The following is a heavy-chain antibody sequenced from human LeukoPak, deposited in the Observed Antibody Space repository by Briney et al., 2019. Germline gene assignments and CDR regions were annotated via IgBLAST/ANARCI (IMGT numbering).Heavy chain of an antibody. Sequence: SVKVSCKASGGTFSSYAISWVRQAPGQGLEWMGGIIPIFGTANYAQKFQGRATITTDESTSTAYMELSSLRSEDTAVYYCARGPPTPGRDGYNWIDYWGQGTLVTVSS. V-gene: IGHV1-69*05. J-gene: IGHJ4*02. CDR1: GGTFSSYA. CDR3: ARGPPTPGRDGYNWIDY. CDR2: IIPIFGTA. D-gene: IGHD5-24*01.